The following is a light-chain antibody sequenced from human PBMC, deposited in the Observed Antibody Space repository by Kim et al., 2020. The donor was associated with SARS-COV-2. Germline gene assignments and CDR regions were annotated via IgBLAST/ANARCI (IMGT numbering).Light chain of an antibody. J-gene: IGLJ1*01. CDR1: SGSIASNY. CDR3: QSYDSSNQV. Sequence: GKTVTISCTRSSGSIASNYVQCYQQRPGSAPTTVIYEDNQRPSGVPDRFSGSIDSSSNSASLTISGLKTEDEADYYCQSYDSSNQVFGTGTKVTVL. V-gene: IGLV6-57*03. CDR2: EDN.